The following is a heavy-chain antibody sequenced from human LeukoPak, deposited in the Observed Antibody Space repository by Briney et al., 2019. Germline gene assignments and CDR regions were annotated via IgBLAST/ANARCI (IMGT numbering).Heavy chain of an antibody. CDR3: ARAAYDILTGYYPGYFDL. V-gene: IGHV3-21*01. D-gene: IGHD3-9*01. Sequence: GGSLRLSCAASGFTFSSYSMNWVRQAPGKGLEWVSSISSSSSYIYYADSVKGRFTISRDNAKNSLYLQMNSLRAEDTAVYYWARAAYDILTGYYPGYFDLWGRGTLVTVSS. CDR1: GFTFSSYS. J-gene: IGHJ2*01. CDR2: ISSSSSYI.